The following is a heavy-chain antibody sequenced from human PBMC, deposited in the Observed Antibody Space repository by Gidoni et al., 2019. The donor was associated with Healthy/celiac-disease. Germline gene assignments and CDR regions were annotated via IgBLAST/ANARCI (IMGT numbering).Heavy chain of an antibody. D-gene: IGHD4-17*01. Sequence: EVQLVESGGGLVQPGGSLRLSCAASGFTFSSYDMHWVRRATGKGLEWVSAIGTAGDTYYPGSVKGRFTISRENAKNSLYLQMNSLRAGDTAVYYCAREATVVTASDGMDVWGQGTTVTVSS. V-gene: IGHV3-13*01. CDR1: GFTFSSYD. CDR2: IGTAGDT. CDR3: AREATVVTASDGMDV. J-gene: IGHJ6*02.